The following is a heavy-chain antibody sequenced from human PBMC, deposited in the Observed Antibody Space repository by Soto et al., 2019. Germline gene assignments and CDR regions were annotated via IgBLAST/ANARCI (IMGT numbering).Heavy chain of an antibody. CDR2: ISGSGGST. V-gene: IGHV3-23*01. CDR3: AKAGDVVVVPAAIVYYFDY. Sequence: PGGSLRLSCAASGFTFGTYWMSWVRQAPGKGLEWVSAISGSGGSTYYADSVKGRFTISRDNSKNTLYLQMNSLRAEDTAVYYCAKAGDVVVVPAAIVYYFDYWGQGTLVTVSS. J-gene: IGHJ4*02. D-gene: IGHD2-2*01. CDR1: GFTFGTYW.